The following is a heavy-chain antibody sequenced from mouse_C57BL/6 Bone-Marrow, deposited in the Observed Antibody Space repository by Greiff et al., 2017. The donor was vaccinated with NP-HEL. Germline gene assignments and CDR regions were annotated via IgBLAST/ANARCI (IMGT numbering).Heavy chain of an antibody. J-gene: IGHJ3*01. CDR2: IYPGSGST. D-gene: IGHD2-2*01. CDR3: ARKELGYDVDWCAD. Sequence: QVQLQQPGAELVKPGASVKMSCKASGYTFPSYWITWVKQRPGQGLEWIGDIYPGSGSTNYNEKFKSKATLTVDTSSSTAYMQLSSLTSEDSAVDDGARKELGYDVDWCADWGQGTLVTVSA. V-gene: IGHV1-55*01. CDR1: GYTFPSYW.